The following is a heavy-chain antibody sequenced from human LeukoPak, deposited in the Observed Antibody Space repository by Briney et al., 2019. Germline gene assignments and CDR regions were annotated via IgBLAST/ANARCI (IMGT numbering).Heavy chain of an antibody. D-gene: IGHD6-6*01. J-gene: IGHJ6*03. CDR2: ISSSSSYI. CDR1: GFTFNSYS. V-gene: IGHV3-21*01. Sequence: GGSLRLSCAASGFTFNSYSMNWVRQAPGKGLEWVSSISSSSSYIYYADSVKGRFTISRDNAKNSLYLQMNSLRAEDTAVYYCARWFSSSSSSYYYYYMDVWGKGTTVTVSS. CDR3: ARWFSSSSSSYYYYYMDV.